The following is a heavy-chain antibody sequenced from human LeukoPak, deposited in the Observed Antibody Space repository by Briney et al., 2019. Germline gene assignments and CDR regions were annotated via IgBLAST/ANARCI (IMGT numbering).Heavy chain of an antibody. J-gene: IGHJ6*03. CDR1: GGSISSNTYF. V-gene: IGHV4-39*07. CDR3: AGPDIATRPRKYFHYYVDV. D-gene: IGHD6-6*01. CDR2: IYTSGSTNYSP. Sequence: PSETLSLTCNVSGGSISSNTYFWGWIRRPPGKGLEWIGNIYTSGSTNYSPNYNPSLKSRLTISVDTSKKQFSLKLSSVTAADTAVYYCAGPDIATRPRKYFHYYVDVWGKGTTVTVSS.